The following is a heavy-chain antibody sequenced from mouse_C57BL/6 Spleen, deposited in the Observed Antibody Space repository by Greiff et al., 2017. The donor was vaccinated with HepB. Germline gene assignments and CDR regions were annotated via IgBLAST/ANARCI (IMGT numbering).Heavy chain of an antibody. V-gene: IGHV1-81*01. CDR1: GYTFTSYG. J-gene: IGHJ2*01. D-gene: IGHD1-1*01. CDR3: ARDSYYYGSSPHYFDY. CDR2: IYPRSGNT. Sequence: QVQLKQSGAELARPGASVKLSCKASGYTFTSYGISWVKQRTGQGLEWIGEIYPRSGNTYYNEKFKGKATLTADKSSSTAYMELRSLTSEDSAVYFCARDSYYYGSSPHYFDYWGQGTTLTVSS.